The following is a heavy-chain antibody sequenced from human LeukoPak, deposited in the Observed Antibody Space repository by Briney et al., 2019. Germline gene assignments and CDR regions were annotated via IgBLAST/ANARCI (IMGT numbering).Heavy chain of an antibody. Sequence: GGSLRLXCAASGFTVSSNYMSWVRQAPGKGLESVSVIYSGGSTYYADSVKGRFTISRDNSKNTLFLQMNSLRAEDTAVYHCAREGTSSGWYPFDYWGQGTLVTVSS. CDR2: IYSGGST. CDR1: GFTVSSNY. D-gene: IGHD6-19*01. V-gene: IGHV3-53*01. J-gene: IGHJ4*02. CDR3: AREGTSSGWYPFDY.